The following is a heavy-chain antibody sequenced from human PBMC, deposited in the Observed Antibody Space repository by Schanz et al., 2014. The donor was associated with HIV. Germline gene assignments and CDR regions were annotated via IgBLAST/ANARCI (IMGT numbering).Heavy chain of an antibody. CDR2: ISGNGDST. V-gene: IGHV3-23*01. J-gene: IGHJ4*02. CDR1: GFTFNSYA. D-gene: IGHD6-13*01. CDR3: AKVDAAHKHIGAAGD. Sequence: EVQLLESGGGLVQPGGSLRLSCAASGFTFNSYAMKWVRQAPGKGLEWVSGISGNGDSTYYADSVKGRFTISRDYSKNTLYLQMNSLRADDTAVYYCAKVDAAHKHIGAAGDWGQGTLVTVSS.